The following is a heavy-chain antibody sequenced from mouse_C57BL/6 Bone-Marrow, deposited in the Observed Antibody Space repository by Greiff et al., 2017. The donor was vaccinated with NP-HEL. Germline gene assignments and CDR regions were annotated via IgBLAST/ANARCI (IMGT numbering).Heavy chain of an antibody. Sequence: EVKLQQSGPELVKPGASVKISCKASGYTFTDYYMNWVKQSHGKSLEWIGDINPNNGGTSYNQKFKGKATLTVDKSSSTAYMEIRSLTSEDSAVYYCARDGYYSSWYFDVWGTGTTVTVSS. CDR1: GYTFTDYY. CDR3: ARDGYYSSWYFDV. V-gene: IGHV1-26*01. J-gene: IGHJ1*03. D-gene: IGHD2-3*01. CDR2: INPNNGGT.